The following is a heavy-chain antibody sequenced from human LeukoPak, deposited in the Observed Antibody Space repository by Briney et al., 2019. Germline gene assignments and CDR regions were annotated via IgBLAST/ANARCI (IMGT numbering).Heavy chain of an antibody. J-gene: IGHJ3*02. CDR1: GGSFSGYY. Sequence: PSETLSLTCAVYGGSFSGYYWSWIRQPPGKGLEWIGYIYHSGSTYYNPSLKSRVTISVDRSKNQFSLKLSSVTAADTAVYYCARVRGLGAFDIWGQGTMVTVSS. V-gene: IGHV4-34*01. D-gene: IGHD3-16*01. CDR3: ARVRGLGAFDI. CDR2: IYHSGST.